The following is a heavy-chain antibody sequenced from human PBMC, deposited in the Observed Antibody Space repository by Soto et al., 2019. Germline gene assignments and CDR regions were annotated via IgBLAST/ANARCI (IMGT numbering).Heavy chain of an antibody. V-gene: IGHV3-11*01. D-gene: IGHD1-26*01. J-gene: IGHJ6*02. Sequence: QVQLVESGGDLVEPGGSLRLSCAASGFTFSDYYMSWIRQAPGKGLEWVSYISNRGSTKSNADSVTGRFTTSRDNAXXSXXLQMNSLRVDDTAVYFCARGPGWEPCLSTFYAMGVWGQGTTVTVSS. CDR1: GFTFSDYY. CDR3: ARGPGWEPCLSTFYAMGV. CDR2: ISNRGSTK.